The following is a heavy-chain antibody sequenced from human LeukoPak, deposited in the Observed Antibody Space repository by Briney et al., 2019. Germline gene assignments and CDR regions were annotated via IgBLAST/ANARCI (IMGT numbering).Heavy chain of an antibody. CDR3: ARDSSYDSSGYYYAWYFDL. CDR2: ISYDGSNK. Sequence: PGGSLRLSCAASGFTFSSYAMHWVRQAPGKGLEWVAVISYDGSNKYYADSVKGRFTISRDNSKNTLYLQMNSLRAEDTAVYYCARDSSYDSSGYYYAWYFDLWGRGTLVTVSS. V-gene: IGHV3-30-3*01. CDR1: GFTFSSYA. D-gene: IGHD3-22*01. J-gene: IGHJ2*01.